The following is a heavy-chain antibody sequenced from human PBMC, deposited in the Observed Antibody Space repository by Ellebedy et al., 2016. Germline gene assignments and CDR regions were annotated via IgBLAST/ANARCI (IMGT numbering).Heavy chain of an antibody. J-gene: IGHJ6*02. CDR1: GFTFSDYV. CDR3: AKHPAQAVTEEGYGKDV. V-gene: IGHV3-74*03. Sequence: GGSLRLSXAASGFTFSDYVIHWVRQPPGKGLVWVSRISNDGSITTYADSVKGRFTISRDNAKSTLYLEMNSLRDEDTAVYYCAKHPAQAVTEEGYGKDVWGQGTTVTVS. D-gene: IGHD6-19*01. CDR2: ISNDGSIT.